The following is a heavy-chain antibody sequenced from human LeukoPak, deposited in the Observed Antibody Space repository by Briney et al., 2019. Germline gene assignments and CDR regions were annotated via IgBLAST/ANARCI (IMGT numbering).Heavy chain of an antibody. D-gene: IGHD6-13*01. CDR2: VYDSGTT. Sequence: SETLSLTCTVSGGSISSYYWSWIRQPAGKGLEWIGSVYDSGTTYYNPSLKSRVTVHVDTSKNQFSLRLSSVTAADTADYYCARHGGAAAGLDYCGQGILVTVSS. J-gene: IGHJ4*02. CDR3: ARHGGAAAGLDY. V-gene: IGHV4-59*05. CDR1: GGSISSYY.